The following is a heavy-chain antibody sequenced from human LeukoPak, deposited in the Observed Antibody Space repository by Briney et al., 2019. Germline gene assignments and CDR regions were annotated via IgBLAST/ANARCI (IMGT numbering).Heavy chain of an antibody. V-gene: IGHV1-2*04. Sequence: ASVKVSCKASGYTFTGYYIHWVRQAPGQGLEWMGWINPNSGGTNYAQKFQGWVTMTRDTSISTAYMELSRLKSDDTAVYYCTKGSGIAAAGYCLDPWGQGTLVTVSS. D-gene: IGHD6-13*01. CDR1: GYTFTGYY. CDR3: TKGSGIAAAGYCLDP. CDR2: INPNSGGT. J-gene: IGHJ5*02.